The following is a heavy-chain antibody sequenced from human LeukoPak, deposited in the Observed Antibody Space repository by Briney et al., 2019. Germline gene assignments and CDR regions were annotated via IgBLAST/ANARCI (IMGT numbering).Heavy chain of an antibody. J-gene: IGHJ4*02. Sequence: ASVKVSCKASGYSFTGQDMHWVRQAPGQGLEWMGWINPNSGDTNYAQKFQGRVTMTRDTTISTAYMELNRLTSDDTAVYYCASYPRYSSTPPFDYWGLGTPVTVSS. V-gene: IGHV1-2*02. D-gene: IGHD6-19*01. CDR3: ASYPRYSSTPPFDY. CDR2: INPNSGDT. CDR1: GYSFTGQD.